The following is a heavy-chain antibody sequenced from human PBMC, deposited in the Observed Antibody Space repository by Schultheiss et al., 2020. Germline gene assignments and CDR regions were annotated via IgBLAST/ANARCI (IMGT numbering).Heavy chain of an antibody. CDR1: GVSISSGGYY. CDR3: ARTGRYGDYVAY. Sequence: SETLSLTCSVSGVSISSGGYYWSWIRQHPGKGLDLIGYIYYSGSSYYNPSLKSRLTISVDTSKNQLSLQLNSVTAADTAVYYCARTGRYGDYVAYWGQGTLVTVSS. J-gene: IGHJ4*02. D-gene: IGHD4-17*01. CDR2: IYYSGSS. V-gene: IGHV4-31*03.